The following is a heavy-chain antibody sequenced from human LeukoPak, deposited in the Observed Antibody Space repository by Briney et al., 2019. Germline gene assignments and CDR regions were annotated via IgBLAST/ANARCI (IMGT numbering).Heavy chain of an antibody. CDR2: IHPEGNEK. J-gene: IGHJ4*02. CDR3: ARGDDFSGDH. D-gene: IGHD1-1*01. Sequence: PGGSLRLSCAASGFTFSSYWMSWVRQAPGRGLEWVANIHPEGNEKYHVESVKGRFTISRDNAKNSLFLQMNGLRVEDTAVYYCARGDDFSGDHWGQGTLVTVSS. CDR1: GFTFSSYW. V-gene: IGHV3-7*04.